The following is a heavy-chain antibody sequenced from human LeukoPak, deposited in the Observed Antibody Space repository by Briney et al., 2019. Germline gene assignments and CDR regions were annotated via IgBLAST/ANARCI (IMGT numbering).Heavy chain of an antibody. CDR3: AREAAGGKDS. V-gene: IGHV1-2*02. CDR1: GYTFTGYY. D-gene: IGHD6-13*01. Sequence: ASVKVSCKASGYTFTGYYMHWVRQAPGQGLEWMGWINANSGGTNYAPQFQGSVTMTRDTPISTAYMELTGLRSDDTAVYYCAREAAGGKDSWGQGTLVTVSS. CDR2: INANSGGT. J-gene: IGHJ4*02.